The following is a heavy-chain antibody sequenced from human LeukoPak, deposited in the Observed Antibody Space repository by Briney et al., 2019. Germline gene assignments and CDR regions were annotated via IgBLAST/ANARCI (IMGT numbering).Heavy chain of an antibody. D-gene: IGHD5/OR15-5a*01. CDR1: GFTFNSYS. V-gene: IGHV3-21*01. CDR3: ARGPPSLVSRHEDWFDP. CDR2: ISTTSTYI. J-gene: IGHJ5*02. Sequence: PGGALRLSCAASGFTFNSYSMNWVRQAPGKGLEWVSSISTTSTYIYYGDSVKGRFTISRDNAKNSLDLQMNSLSAEDTAVYYCARGPPSLVSRHEDWFDPWGQGTLVTVSS.